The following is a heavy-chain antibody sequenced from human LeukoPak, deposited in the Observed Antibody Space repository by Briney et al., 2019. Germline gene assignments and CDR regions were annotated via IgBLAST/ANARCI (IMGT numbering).Heavy chain of an antibody. D-gene: IGHD6-13*01. J-gene: IGHJ4*02. V-gene: IGHV3-23*01. CDR2: ISGSST. Sequence: GGSLRLSCAASGFTFSSYAMCWVRQAPGKGLEWVSSISGSSTYYADSVKGRFTISRDNSKNTLYLQMNSLRAEDTAVYYCAKGVSSLTFSFDYWGQGTLVTVSS. CDR1: GFTFSSYA. CDR3: AKGVSSLTFSFDY.